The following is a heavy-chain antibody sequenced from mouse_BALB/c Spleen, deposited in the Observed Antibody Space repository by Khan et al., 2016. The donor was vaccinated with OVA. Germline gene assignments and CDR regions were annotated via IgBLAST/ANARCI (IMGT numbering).Heavy chain of an antibody. CDR3: AKGVWSYYFALDY. V-gene: IGHV2-6-5*01. CDR2: IWGGGST. Sequence: QVQLKQSGPGLVAPSQSLSITCTVSGFSLTDYGVSWIRQPPGKGLEWLGVIWGGGSTYYNSALKSRLSISKDNSKSQVFLKMSSLQTDDTAMYYCAKGVWSYYFALDYWGQGTSVTVSS. J-gene: IGHJ4*01. CDR1: GFSLTDYG.